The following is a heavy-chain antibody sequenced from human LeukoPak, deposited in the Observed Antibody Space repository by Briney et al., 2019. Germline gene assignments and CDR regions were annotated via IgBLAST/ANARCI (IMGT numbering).Heavy chain of an antibody. Sequence: GGSLRLSCAASGFTFSNYAMNWVRQAPGKGLEWVSVISGSGDSTYYADSVKGRLTISRDNSKNTLYLQMNSLRAEDTAVYYCAKGRSSGGSCVNYWGQGTLVTVSS. CDR1: GFTFSNYA. D-gene: IGHD2-15*01. V-gene: IGHV3-23*01. J-gene: IGHJ4*02. CDR3: AKGRSSGGSCVNY. CDR2: ISGSGDST.